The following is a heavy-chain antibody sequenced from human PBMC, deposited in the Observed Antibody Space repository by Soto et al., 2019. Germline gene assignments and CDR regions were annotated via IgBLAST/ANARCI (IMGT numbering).Heavy chain of an antibody. CDR2: TYYRSKWYN. J-gene: IGHJ2*01. CDR3: ARAYSSRWYGVWYFDL. Sequence: QVQLQQSGPGLVKPSQTLSLTCAISGDSVSSNSAAWNWIRQSPSRGLEWLGRTYYRSKWYNDYAASVKKQITTTPDTPKNRFSLQLNSVTHEDKAVYYCARAYSSRWYGVWYFDLWGRGTLVTVSS. CDR1: GDSVSSNSAA. V-gene: IGHV6-1*01. D-gene: IGHD6-13*01.